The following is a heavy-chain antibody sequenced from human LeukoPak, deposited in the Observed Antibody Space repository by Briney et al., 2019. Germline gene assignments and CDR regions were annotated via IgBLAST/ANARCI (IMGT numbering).Heavy chain of an antibody. CDR3: AKDRSYYYDSSGYGSFGI. D-gene: IGHD3-22*01. J-gene: IGHJ4*02. CDR2: ISGSGGST. CDR1: GGSFSGYY. Sequence: ETLSLTCAVYGGSFSGYYWSWIRQPPGKGLEWVSAISGSGGSTYYADSVKGRFTISRDNSKNTLYLQMNSLRAEDTAVYYCAKDRSYYYDSSGYGSFGIWGQGTLVTVSS. V-gene: IGHV3-23*01.